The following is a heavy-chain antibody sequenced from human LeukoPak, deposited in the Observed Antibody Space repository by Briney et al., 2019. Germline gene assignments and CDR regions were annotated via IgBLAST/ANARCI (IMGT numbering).Heavy chain of an antibody. Sequence: ASVKVSCKASGYTFTSYGISWVRQAPGQGLEWMGWISAYNGNTNYAQNVQGRVTMTTDTSTSTAYMEVRRLRSDDTAVYYCARESPYYYGSGSYYKGPFDYWGQGTLVTVSS. V-gene: IGHV1-18*01. CDR2: ISAYNGNT. D-gene: IGHD3-10*01. CDR1: GYTFTSYG. J-gene: IGHJ4*02. CDR3: ARESPYYYGSGSYYKGPFDY.